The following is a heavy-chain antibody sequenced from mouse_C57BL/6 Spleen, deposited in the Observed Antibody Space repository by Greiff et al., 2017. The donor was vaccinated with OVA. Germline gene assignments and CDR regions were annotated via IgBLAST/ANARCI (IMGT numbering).Heavy chain of an antibody. Sequence: EVKLMESGGGLVKPGGSLKLSCAASGFTFSSYAMSWVRQTPEKRLEWVATISDGGSYTYYPDNVKGRFTISRDNAKNNLYLQMSHLKSEDTAMYYCAREGYSNLGYFDVWGTGTTVTVSS. CDR1: GFTFSSYA. CDR3: AREGYSNLGYFDV. V-gene: IGHV5-4*01. CDR2: ISDGGSYT. D-gene: IGHD2-5*01. J-gene: IGHJ1*03.